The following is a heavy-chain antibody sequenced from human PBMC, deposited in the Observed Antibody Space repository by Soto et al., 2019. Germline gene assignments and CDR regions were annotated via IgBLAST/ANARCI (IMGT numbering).Heavy chain of an antibody. CDR2: IYSGGST. V-gene: IGHV3-53*01. Sequence: EVQLVECGGGLIQPGGSLRLSCAASGFTVSSNYMSWVRQAPGKGLEWVSVIYSGGSTYYADSVKGRFIISRDNSKNTLYLQMNSLRAEDTAVYYCARDWWNWNYVYYGMDVWGQGTTVTVSS. CDR1: GFTVSSNY. CDR3: ARDWWNWNYVYYGMDV. J-gene: IGHJ6*02. D-gene: IGHD1-1*01.